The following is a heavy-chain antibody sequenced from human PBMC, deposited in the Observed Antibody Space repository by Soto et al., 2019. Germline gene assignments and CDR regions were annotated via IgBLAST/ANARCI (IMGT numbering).Heavy chain of an antibody. Sequence: GGSLRLSCAASGFTFSSYGMHWVRQAPGKGLEWVAVIWYDGSNKYYADSVKGRFTISRDNSKNTLYLQMNSLRAEDTAVYYCARDRVVVVAATRTNWFDPWGQGTLVTVSS. V-gene: IGHV3-33*01. CDR1: GFTFSSYG. D-gene: IGHD2-15*01. CDR3: ARDRVVVVAATRTNWFDP. J-gene: IGHJ5*02. CDR2: IWYDGSNK.